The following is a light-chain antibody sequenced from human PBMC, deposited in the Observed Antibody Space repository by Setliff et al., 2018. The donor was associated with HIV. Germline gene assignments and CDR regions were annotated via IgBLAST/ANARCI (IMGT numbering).Light chain of an antibody. CDR3: SSYTSSSTEV. CDR2: EVS. J-gene: IGLJ1*01. V-gene: IGLV2-14*01. Sequence: QSVLTQPASVSGSPGQSIAISCTGTDSDVGGYDYVSWYQQVPGKAPKLMIYEVSNRPSGVSNRFSGSKSGNTASLTISGLQAEDEADYYCSSYTSSSTEVFGTGTKVTVL. CDR1: DSDVGGYDY.